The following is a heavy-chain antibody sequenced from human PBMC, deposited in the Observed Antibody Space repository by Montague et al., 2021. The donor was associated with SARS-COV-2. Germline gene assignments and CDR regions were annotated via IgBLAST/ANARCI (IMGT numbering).Heavy chain of an antibody. D-gene: IGHD3-22*01. CDR2: IGTAGDT. J-gene: IGHJ6*03. Sequence: SLRLSCAASGFTFSSYDMHWVRQATGKGLEWVSAIGTAGDTYYPGSVKGRFTISRENANNSLYLQMNSLRAGDTAVYHCARGHHYYDSSGYLGAGYYYYYMDLWSQGTLVTVSS. CDR1: GFTFSSYD. CDR3: ARGHHYYDSSGYLGAGYYYYYMDL. V-gene: IGHV3-13*01.